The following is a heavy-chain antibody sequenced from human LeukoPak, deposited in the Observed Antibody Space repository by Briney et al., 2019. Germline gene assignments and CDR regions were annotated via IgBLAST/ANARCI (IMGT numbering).Heavy chain of an antibody. V-gene: IGHV3-7*03. Sequence: QSGGSLRLSCAASGFTFSSYSMNWVRQAPGKGLEWVANINQDGTEKYYVDSVKGRFTISGDNAKNSLYLQMNSLRAEDTAVYYCAKDFRTNYYYYYYMDVWGKGTAVTVSS. CDR3: AKDFRTNYYYYYYMDV. CDR1: GFTFSSYS. CDR2: INQDGTEK. D-gene: IGHD1-14*01. J-gene: IGHJ6*03.